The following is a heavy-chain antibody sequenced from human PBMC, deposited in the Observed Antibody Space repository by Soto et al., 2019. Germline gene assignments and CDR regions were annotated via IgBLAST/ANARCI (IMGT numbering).Heavy chain of an antibody. CDR3: ARDARGYSYGYVRFDY. J-gene: IGHJ4*02. CDR1: GYTFTSYG. Sequence: ASVKVSCKASGYTFTSYGISWVRQAPGQGLEWMGWISAYNGNTNYAQKLQGRVTMTTDTSTSTAHMELRSLRSDDRAVYYCARDARGYSYGYVRFDYWGQGTLVTVSS. CDR2: ISAYNGNT. D-gene: IGHD5-18*01. V-gene: IGHV1-18*01.